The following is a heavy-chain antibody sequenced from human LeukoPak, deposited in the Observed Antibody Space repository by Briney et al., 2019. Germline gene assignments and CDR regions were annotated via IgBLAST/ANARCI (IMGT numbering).Heavy chain of an antibody. J-gene: IGHJ4*02. D-gene: IGHD3-3*01. CDR1: GGTFSSYA. Sequence: GSSVKVSCKASGGTFSSYAISWVRQAPGQGLEWMGWISAYNGNTNYAQKLQGRVTMTTDTSTSTAYMELRSLRSDDTAVYYCARTRYGVGTATFDYWGQGTLVTVSS. V-gene: IGHV1-18*01. CDR3: ARTRYGVGTATFDY. CDR2: ISAYNGNT.